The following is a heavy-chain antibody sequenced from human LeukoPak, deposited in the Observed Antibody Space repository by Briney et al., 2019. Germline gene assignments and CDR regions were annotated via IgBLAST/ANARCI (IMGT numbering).Heavy chain of an antibody. V-gene: IGHV4-59*08. D-gene: IGHD2-8*02. CDR1: GGSISSYY. CDR3: AGHHPRNTVDF. CDR2: ISDIGSI. Sequence: PSETLSLTSTVSGGSISSYYWSWIRQPPVKGLEWIAYISDIGSINYNPSLKSRVTISLETSKNQFSLKLSSVTAANTAVYYCAGHHPRNTVDFWGQGTLVTVSS. J-gene: IGHJ4*02.